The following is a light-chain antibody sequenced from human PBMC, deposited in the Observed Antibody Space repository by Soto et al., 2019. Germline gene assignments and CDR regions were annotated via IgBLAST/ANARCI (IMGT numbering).Light chain of an antibody. CDR2: DAS. V-gene: IGKV1-5*01. Sequence: DIQMTQPPSTLSASLGDRVTITCRASQTVSGWLAWYQHKPGKAPKLLIYDASSLESGVPSRFSGSGSGTEFTLTISSLQTDDFASYYCQQYDSYSWTFGQGTKVDIK. CDR1: QTVSGW. J-gene: IGKJ1*01. CDR3: QQYDSYSWT.